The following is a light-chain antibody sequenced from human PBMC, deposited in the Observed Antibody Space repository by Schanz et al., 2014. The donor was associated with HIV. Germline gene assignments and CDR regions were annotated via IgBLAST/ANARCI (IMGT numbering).Light chain of an antibody. Sequence: QSVLTQPPSVSAAPGQKVTISCSGSSSNIGNNYVSWYQQLPGTAPKLLVYGNDNRPSGVPDRFSGSKSDTSASLAITGLQADDEADYYCSSYAGSNNLVFGGGTKLTVL. CDR1: SSNIGNNY. V-gene: IGLV1-51*02. J-gene: IGLJ2*01. CDR2: GND. CDR3: SSYAGSNNLV.